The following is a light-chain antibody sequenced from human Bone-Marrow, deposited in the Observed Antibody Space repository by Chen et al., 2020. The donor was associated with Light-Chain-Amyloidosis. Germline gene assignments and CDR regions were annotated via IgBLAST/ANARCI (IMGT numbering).Light chain of an antibody. Sequence: NFMLTQPHSVSESPGKTVIISCTRSSGSIATNYVQWYQQRPGSSPTTVIYEDDQRPSGVPDRFSCSIDRSSNSASLTISGLKTEDEDDYYCQSYQGSSQGVFGGGTKLTVL. CDR2: EDD. J-gene: IGLJ3*02. V-gene: IGLV6-57*01. CDR3: QSYQGSSQGV. CDR1: SGSIATNY.